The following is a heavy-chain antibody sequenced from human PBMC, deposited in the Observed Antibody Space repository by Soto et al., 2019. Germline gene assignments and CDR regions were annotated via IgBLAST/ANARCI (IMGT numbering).Heavy chain of an antibody. Sequence: QVPLVESGGGVVQPGRSLRLSCAASEFTFRSYAMHWVRQAAGKGLEWVAVISYDGSNEYYADSVKGRFTIFRDNSKNTLYRQMSSLRDDDTAVYYCATPLPYCGGDFYDAFDIWGRGTMVTVSS. CDR3: ATPLPYCGGDFYDAFDI. CDR2: ISYDGSNE. CDR1: EFTFRSYA. D-gene: IGHD2-21*02. J-gene: IGHJ3*02. V-gene: IGHV3-30-3*01.